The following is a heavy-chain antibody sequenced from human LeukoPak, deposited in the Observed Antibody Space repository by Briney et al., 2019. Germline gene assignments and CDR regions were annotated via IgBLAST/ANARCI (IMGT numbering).Heavy chain of an antibody. V-gene: IGHV4-61*01. J-gene: IGHJ5*02. CDR1: GGSVSSGSYY. D-gene: IGHD3-22*01. CDR3: ARTPDYYDSSGYYH. Sequence: SETLSLTCTVSGGSVSSGSYYWSWIRQPPGKGLEWIGYIYYSGSTNYNPSLESRVTISVDTSKDQFALKLSSVTAADTAVYYCARTPDYYDSSGYYHWGQGTLVTVSS. CDR2: IYYSGST.